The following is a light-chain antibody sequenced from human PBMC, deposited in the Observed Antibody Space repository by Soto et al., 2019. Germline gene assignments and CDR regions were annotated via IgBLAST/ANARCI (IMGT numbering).Light chain of an antibody. CDR2: GAS. V-gene: IGKV3-20*01. CDR3: QQYGSSPLA. CDR1: QSVSSSY. J-gene: IGKJ4*01. Sequence: MVLTQSPGTLSLYPGERATLSCRASQSVSSSYLAWYQQKPGQAPRLLIYGASSRATGIPDRFRGSGSGTDFILTISRLEPEDFAVYYCQQYGSSPLAFGGGTKV.